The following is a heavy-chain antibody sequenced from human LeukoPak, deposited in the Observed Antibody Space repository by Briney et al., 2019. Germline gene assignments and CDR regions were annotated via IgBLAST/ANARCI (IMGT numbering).Heavy chain of an antibody. J-gene: IGHJ4*02. CDR2: ISGSGGST. Sequence: GGSLRLSCAASGFTFSSYAMSWVRQAPGKGLEWVSAISGSGGSTYYADSVKGRFTISRDNSKNTLSLQMNSLRAEDTAVYYCAKAAGYSGYEKLDYWGQGTLVTVSS. V-gene: IGHV3-23*01. D-gene: IGHD5-12*01. CDR3: AKAAGYSGYEKLDY. CDR1: GFTFSSYA.